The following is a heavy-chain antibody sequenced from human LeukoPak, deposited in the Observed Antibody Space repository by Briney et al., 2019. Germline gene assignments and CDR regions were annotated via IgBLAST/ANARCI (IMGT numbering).Heavy chain of an antibody. D-gene: IGHD6-13*01. CDR1: GGSISSSSYY. V-gene: IGHV4-39*01. CDR3: ATRAPYSNSWYDDY. CDR2: IYYSGST. Sequence: PSETLSLTCTVSGGSISSSSYYWGWIRQPPGKGLEWIGSIYYSGSTYYNPSLKSRVTISVDTSKNQFSLKLSSVTAADTAVYYCATRAPYSNSWYDDYWGQGTLVTVSS. J-gene: IGHJ4*02.